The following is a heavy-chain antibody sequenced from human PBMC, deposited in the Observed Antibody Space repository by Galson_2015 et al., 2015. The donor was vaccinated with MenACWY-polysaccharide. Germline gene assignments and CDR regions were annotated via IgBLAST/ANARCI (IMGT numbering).Heavy chain of an antibody. V-gene: IGHV3-30*18. CDR3: AKVRGSYYGY. CDR1: GFTFSRYG. Sequence: SLRLSCAASGFTFSRYGMHWVRQAPGKGLEWVAVISYDGSNKYYADSVKGRFTISRDNSKNTLYLQMNSLRAEDTAVYYCAKVRGSYYGYWGQGTLVTVSS. J-gene: IGHJ4*02. D-gene: IGHD1-26*01. CDR2: ISYDGSNK.